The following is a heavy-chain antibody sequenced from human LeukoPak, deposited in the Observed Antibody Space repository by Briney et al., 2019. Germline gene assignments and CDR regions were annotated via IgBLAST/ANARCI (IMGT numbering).Heavy chain of an antibody. CDR1: GYTFTSYY. J-gene: IGHJ4*02. Sequence: GASVKVSCKASGYTFTSYYMHWVRQAPGQGLEWMGIINPSGGSTSHAQKFQGRVTMTRDTSISTAYMELSRLRSDDTAVYYCASPADILTGYFNFDYWGQGTLVTVSS. V-gene: IGHV1-46*01. CDR3: ASPADILTGYFNFDY. CDR2: INPSGGST. D-gene: IGHD3-9*01.